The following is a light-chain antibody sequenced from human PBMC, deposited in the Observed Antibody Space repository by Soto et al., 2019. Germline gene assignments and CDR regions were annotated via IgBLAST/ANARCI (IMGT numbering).Light chain of an antibody. J-gene: IGKJ1*01. CDR2: AAS. V-gene: IGKV3-11*01. CDR3: QQHSHWPPWT. CDR1: QNVRTL. Sequence: EVVLTQSPATLSLSPGERATLSCRASQNVRTLLDWYQQKPGQAPRLLIYAASNRATGIPARFSGSGSGTDFTLTISSLEPDDFAVYYCQQHSHWPPWTFGQGTRVEIQ.